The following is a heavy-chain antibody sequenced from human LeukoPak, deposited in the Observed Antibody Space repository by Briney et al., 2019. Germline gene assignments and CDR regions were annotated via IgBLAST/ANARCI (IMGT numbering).Heavy chain of an antibody. D-gene: IGHD3-22*01. CDR1: GFTFDDYA. V-gene: IGHV3-43D*03. CDR3: AKGDSGHDSIFPPPGAFDS. J-gene: IGHJ4*02. CDR2: TNWDGTNT. Sequence: GGSLRLSCVASGFTFDDYAMHWVRQAPGKGLEWVCLTNWDGTNTLCAGSVKGRFTISRDNNKSSLFLQMNSLKPEDTALYYCAKGDSGHDSIFPPPGAFDSWGQGTLVTVSS.